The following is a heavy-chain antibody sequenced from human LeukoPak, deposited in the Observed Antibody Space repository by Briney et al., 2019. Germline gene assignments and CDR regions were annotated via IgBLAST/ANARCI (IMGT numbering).Heavy chain of an antibody. CDR1: GFTFSDYY. CDR3: AKGGGYCDWLCPDY. V-gene: IGHV3-9*01. D-gene: IGHD3-9*01. J-gene: IGHJ4*02. Sequence: GGSLRLSCAASGFTFSDYYTSWIRQAPGKGLEWVSGISWNSGSIGYADSVKGRFTISRDNAKNSLYLQMNSLRAEDTALYYCAKGGGYCDWLCPDYWGQGTLVTVSS. CDR2: ISWNSGSI.